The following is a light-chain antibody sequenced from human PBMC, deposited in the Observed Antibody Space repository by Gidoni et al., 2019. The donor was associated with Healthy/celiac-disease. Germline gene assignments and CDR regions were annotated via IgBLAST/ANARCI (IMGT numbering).Light chain of an antibody. CDR3: CSYAGSYPPVV. V-gene: IGLV2-11*01. CDR1: SSDVGGYNY. CDR2: DVS. Sequence: QSALTQPRSVSGSPGQSVTISCTGTSSDVGGYNYVSWYQQHPGKAPKLMIYDVSKRPSGVPDRFSGSKSGNTASLTISGLQAEDEADYYCCSYAGSYPPVVFGGGTKLTGL. J-gene: IGLJ2*01.